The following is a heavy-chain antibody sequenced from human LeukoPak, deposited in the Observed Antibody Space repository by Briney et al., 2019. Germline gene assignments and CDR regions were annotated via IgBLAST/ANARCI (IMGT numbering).Heavy chain of an antibody. Sequence: HSETLSLTCNVSGGSITSYYWNWIRQSPGKGLEWIGYIYYTGSTNSNPSLKSRLTISLDTSKKQFSLKLSSVTAADTAIYYCASSYFYDGNRYFDYWGQGALVTVSS. CDR1: GGSITSYY. CDR2: IYYTGST. CDR3: ASSYFYDGNRYFDY. D-gene: IGHD3-22*01. V-gene: IGHV4-59*08. J-gene: IGHJ4*02.